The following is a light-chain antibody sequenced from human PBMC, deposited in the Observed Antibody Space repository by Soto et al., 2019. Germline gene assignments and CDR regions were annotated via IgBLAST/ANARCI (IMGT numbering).Light chain of an antibody. CDR2: DAS. CDR3: QQYNNWPPIT. Sequence: EILLTQSPATLSLSPGERATLSCRASQSVSSYLAWYQQKPGQAPRLLIYDASNRATGIPASFSGSGSGTEFTLPISSLQSEDFAVYYCQQYNNWPPITFGHGTRLEIK. CDR1: QSVSSY. V-gene: IGKV3-11*01. J-gene: IGKJ5*01.